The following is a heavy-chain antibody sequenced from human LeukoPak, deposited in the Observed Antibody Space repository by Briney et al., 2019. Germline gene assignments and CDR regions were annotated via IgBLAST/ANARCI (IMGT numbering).Heavy chain of an antibody. D-gene: IGHD4/OR15-4a*01. V-gene: IGHV4-39*02. CDR2: IYYSGST. Sequence: SETLSLTCTVSGGSISSSSYYWGWIRQPPGRGLEWIGSIYYSGSTYYNPSLKSRVTISVDTSKNQFSLKMSSVTAADTAVYYCARDGRLWKFVPWGQGTLVTVSS. CDR1: GGSISSSSYY. CDR3: ARDGRLWKFVP. J-gene: IGHJ5*02.